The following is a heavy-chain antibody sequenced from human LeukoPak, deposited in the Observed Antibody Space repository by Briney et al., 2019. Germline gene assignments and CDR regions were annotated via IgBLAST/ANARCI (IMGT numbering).Heavy chain of an antibody. CDR2: IYSGGST. CDR1: GFTVSSNY. V-gene: IGHV3-66*01. J-gene: IGHJ4*01. D-gene: IGHD3-22*01. CDR3: AGGGDSSYYGDY. Sequence: PGGSLRLSCAASGFTVSSNYMNWVRQAPGKGLEWVSLIYSGGSTNYDDSVKGRFTISRDNSKNTLYLQMNSLRAEDTAVYYCAGGGDSSYYGDYWGHGTLVTVSS.